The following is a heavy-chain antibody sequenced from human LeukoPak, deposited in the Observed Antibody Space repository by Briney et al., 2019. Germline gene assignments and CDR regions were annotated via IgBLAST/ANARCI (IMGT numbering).Heavy chain of an antibody. Sequence: PSETLSLTCTVSGGSLSSYYWSWIRQPPGKGLEWIGYIYYSGSTNYNPSLKSRVTISVDTSKNQFSLKLSSVTAADTAVYYCARSPGEILTGYYQYFDYWGQGTLVTVSS. V-gene: IGHV4-59*01. D-gene: IGHD3-9*01. J-gene: IGHJ4*02. CDR1: GGSLSSYY. CDR2: IYYSGST. CDR3: ARSPGEILTGYYQYFDY.